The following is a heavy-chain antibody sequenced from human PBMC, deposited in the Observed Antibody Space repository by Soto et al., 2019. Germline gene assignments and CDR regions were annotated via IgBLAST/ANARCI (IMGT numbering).Heavy chain of an antibody. CDR2: IDWDDDT. CDR3: ARVWIADSFDY. CDR1: GFPLSTPGMR. J-gene: IGHJ4*02. Sequence: SGPTLVNPTQTLTLSCTFSGFPLSTPGMRVSWIRQPPGKALEWLARIDWDDDTFYSPSLKTRLTISKDTSKNQVVLTVANMDPTDTAIYYCARVWIADSFDYWGQGALVTVSS. D-gene: IGHD2-21*01. V-gene: IGHV2-70*04.